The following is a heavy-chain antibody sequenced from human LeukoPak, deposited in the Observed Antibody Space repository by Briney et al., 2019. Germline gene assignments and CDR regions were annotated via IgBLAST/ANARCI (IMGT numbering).Heavy chain of an antibody. V-gene: IGHV3-30*04. CDR3: GRGYYLDYYYYYTDV. J-gene: IGHJ6*03. D-gene: IGHD3-22*01. CDR1: GFTFSTYS. CDR2: MSYDGSNT. Sequence: GGSLRLSCAASGFTFSTYSMHWVRQAPGKGLEWVAVMSYDGSNTYYADSVKGRFTISRDNSKNTLYLQMNSLRAEDTALYYCGRGYYLDYYYYYTDVWGKGTTVTVSS.